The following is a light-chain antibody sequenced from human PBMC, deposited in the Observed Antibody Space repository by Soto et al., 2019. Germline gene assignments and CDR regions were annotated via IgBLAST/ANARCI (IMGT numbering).Light chain of an antibody. CDR1: SSDVGGYNY. CDR3: SSYTSSSTLGV. Sequence: QSVLTQPASVSGPPGQSITISCTGTSSDVGGYNYVSWYQQHPGKAPKLMIYDVSNRPSGVSNRFSGSKSGNTASLTISGLQAEDEADYYCSSYTSSSTLGVFGTGTKVTV. CDR2: DVS. V-gene: IGLV2-14*01. J-gene: IGLJ1*01.